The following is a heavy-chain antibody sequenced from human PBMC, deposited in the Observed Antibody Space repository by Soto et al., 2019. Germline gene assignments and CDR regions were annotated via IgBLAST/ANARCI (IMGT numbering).Heavy chain of an antibody. CDR2: IYYSGST. V-gene: IGHV4-59*01. Sequence: PSETLSLTCTVSGGSISSYYWSWIRQPPGKGLEWIGYIYYSGSTNYNPSLKSRVTISVDTSKNQFSLKLSSVTAADTAVYYCARERDFWNGYYTGYFDYWGQGTLVTVSS. J-gene: IGHJ4*02. CDR1: GGSISSYY. D-gene: IGHD3-3*01. CDR3: ARERDFWNGYYTGYFDY.